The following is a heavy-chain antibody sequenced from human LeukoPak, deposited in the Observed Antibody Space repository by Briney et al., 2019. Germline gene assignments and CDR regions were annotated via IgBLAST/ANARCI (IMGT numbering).Heavy chain of an antibody. CDR3: ARGLKYPSNFDY. D-gene: IGHD2-2*02. CDR1: GGSISSGGYY. V-gene: IGHV4-31*03. Sequence: SQTLSLTCTVSGGSISSGGYYWSWVRQHPGKGLEWIGYIYYSGSTYYNPSLKSRVTISVDTSKNQFSLKLSSVTAADTAVYYCARGLKYPSNFDYWGQGTLVTVSS. CDR2: IYYSGST. J-gene: IGHJ4*02.